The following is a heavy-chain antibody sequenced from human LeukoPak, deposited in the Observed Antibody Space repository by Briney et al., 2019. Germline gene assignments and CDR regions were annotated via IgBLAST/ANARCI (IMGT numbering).Heavy chain of an antibody. CDR3: ARPAPGIAVWGEGYYFDY. V-gene: IGHV5-51*01. CDR1: GYSFTSFW. J-gene: IGHJ4*02. Sequence: GVSLTISCPGSGYSFTSFWTGWVRQMPGKGLEWMGIIYLGESDTRHSTSFQGQVTISAEKSISTVYLQWSSLKASDTAMYYCARPAPGIAVWGEGYYFDYWGQGTLVTVSS. CDR2: IYLGESDT. D-gene: IGHD6-19*01.